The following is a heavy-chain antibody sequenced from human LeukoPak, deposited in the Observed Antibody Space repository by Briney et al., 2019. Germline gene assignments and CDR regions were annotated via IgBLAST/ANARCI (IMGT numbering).Heavy chain of an antibody. CDR3: ARDRHYYGSGSYYHYFDY. D-gene: IGHD3-10*01. CDR1: GGTFSSYA. CDR2: IIPIFGTA. Sequence: ASVKVSCKASGGTFSSYAISWVRQAPGQGLEWMGGIIPIFGTANYAQKFQGRVTITTDESTSTAYMELSSLRSEDTAVYYCARDRHYYGSGSYYHYFDYWSQGTLVTVSS. V-gene: IGHV1-69*05. J-gene: IGHJ4*02.